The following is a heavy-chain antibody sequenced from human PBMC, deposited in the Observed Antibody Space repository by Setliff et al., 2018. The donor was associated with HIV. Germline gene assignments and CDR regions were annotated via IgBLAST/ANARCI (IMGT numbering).Heavy chain of an antibody. CDR2: ISYDGNNK. CDR3: ARQRHGGAGAHDY. D-gene: IGHD3-16*01. CDR1: GFTFSTYA. Sequence: PGGSLRLSCAASGFTFSTYAMHWVRQAPGKGLQWVAVISYDGNNKYYADSVKGRFTISRDNSKNTLFLQMNSLRPEDTAVYYCARQRHGGAGAHDYWGQGTLVTVSS. J-gene: IGHJ4*02. V-gene: IGHV3-30*04.